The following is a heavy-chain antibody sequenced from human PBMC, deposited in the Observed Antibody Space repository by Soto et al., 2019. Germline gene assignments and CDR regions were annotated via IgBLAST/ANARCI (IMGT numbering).Heavy chain of an antibody. CDR3: ARDREENIAVAGTRYYYYYGMDV. CDR2: IKQDGSEK. D-gene: IGHD6-19*01. CDR1: GFTFSSYW. V-gene: IGHV3-7*03. J-gene: IGHJ6*02. Sequence: GGSLRLSCAASGFTFSSYWMSWVRQAPGKGLEWVANIKQDGSEKYYVDSAKGRFTISRDNAKNSLYPQMNSLRAEDTAVYYCARDREENIAVAGTRYYYYYGMDVWGQGTTVTVSS.